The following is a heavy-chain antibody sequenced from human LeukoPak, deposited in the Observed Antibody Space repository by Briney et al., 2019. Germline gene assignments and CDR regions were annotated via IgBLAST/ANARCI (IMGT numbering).Heavy chain of an antibody. J-gene: IGHJ4*02. Sequence: PGGSLRLSCAASGFTFSSYGMNWVRQAPGKGLEWVSYISSSGSPIYYADSVKGRFTISRDNAKNSLFLQMNSLRAEDTAVYYCARDFGSGTYYTLLDYWGQGTLVTVSS. V-gene: IGHV3-48*03. CDR2: ISSSGSPI. D-gene: IGHD3-10*01. CDR3: ARDFGSGTYYTLLDY. CDR1: GFTFSSYG.